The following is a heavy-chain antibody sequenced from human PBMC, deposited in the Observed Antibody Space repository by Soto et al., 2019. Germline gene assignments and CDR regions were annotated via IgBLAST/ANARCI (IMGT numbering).Heavy chain of an antibody. CDR3: CVAGYVSDN. CDR2: ISSNGGST. J-gene: IGHJ4*02. CDR1: GFSFTTYP. Sequence: GGSLRLSCSASGFSFTTYPMYWVRQAPGKGLEFVSTISSNGGSTYYADSVKGRFTISRDNSRNTLYLQMSSLRAEDTAVYYCCVAGYVSDNWGQGTLVTVSS. D-gene: IGHD6-19*01. V-gene: IGHV3-64D*06.